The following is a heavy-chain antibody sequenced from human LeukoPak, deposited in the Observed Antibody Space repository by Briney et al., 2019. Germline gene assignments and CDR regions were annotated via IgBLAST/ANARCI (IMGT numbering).Heavy chain of an antibody. CDR2: IYYSGST. CDR3: ARLDRLGVVVGHMDV. J-gene: IGHJ6*03. Sequence: PSETLSLTCAVSGASISSSSYHWGWIRQPPGKGLEWIGVIYYSGSTYYNESLKSRVTISLDTSKNQFSLKVTSVNAADTAVYYCARLDRLGVVVGHMDVWGKGTTVTVS. CDR1: GASISSSSYH. D-gene: IGHD2-15*01. V-gene: IGHV4-39*07.